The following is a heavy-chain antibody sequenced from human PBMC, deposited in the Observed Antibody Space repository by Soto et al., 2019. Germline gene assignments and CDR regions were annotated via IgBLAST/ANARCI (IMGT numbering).Heavy chain of an antibody. J-gene: IGHJ2*01. D-gene: IGHD3-10*01. CDR3: ARMGSGSGRGYLDL. Sequence: QVQLQESGPGLVKPSGTLSLTCVVSGSFISTTNWWNWVRQSPGEVLGLSGEDFHRGTTNYNPSLHSRISISIDITAKQFSLRLNSVNAADSAVYYCARMGSGSGRGYLDLWGRGTLVTVSS. CDR2: DFHRGTT. CDR1: GSFISTTNW. V-gene: IGHV4-4*02.